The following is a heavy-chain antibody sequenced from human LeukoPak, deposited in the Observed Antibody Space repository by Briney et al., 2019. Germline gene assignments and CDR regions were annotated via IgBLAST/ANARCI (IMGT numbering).Heavy chain of an antibody. CDR2: IYSGGST. J-gene: IGHJ4*02. CDR3: ARVRTGYSDY. D-gene: IGHD3/OR15-3a*01. Sequence: GGSLRLSCAASGFTVSSNYMSWVRQAPGKGLEWVSVIYSGGSTYYADSVKGRFTISRDNSKNTLYLQMNNLRAEDTAVYYCARVRTGYSDYWGQGTLVTVSS. V-gene: IGHV3-53*01. CDR1: GFTVSSNY.